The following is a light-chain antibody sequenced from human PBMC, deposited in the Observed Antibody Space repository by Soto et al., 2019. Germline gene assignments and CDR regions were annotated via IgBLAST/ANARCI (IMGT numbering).Light chain of an antibody. Sequence: SALTQTPPVSGSAGGSVTISCTGTSTYFVSYNRVFLYQQPPGTAHKLVIYEVTHRPAGIAERFSASKSGNTASLTIYGLQAEDEADYDCSSYSISDTPYVLGGGTRSPS. V-gene: IGLV2-18*02. CDR3: SSYSISDTPYV. J-gene: IGLJ1*01. CDR2: EVT. CDR1: STYFVSYNR.